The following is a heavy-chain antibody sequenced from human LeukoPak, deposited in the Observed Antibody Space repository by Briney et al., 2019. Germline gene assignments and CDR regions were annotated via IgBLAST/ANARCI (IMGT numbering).Heavy chain of an antibody. CDR1: GFTFSRYA. V-gene: IGHV3-23*01. D-gene: IGHD2-8*02. CDR2: ISGSGAST. CDR3: ARDLVGPKYYFDY. Sequence: GGSLRLSCAASGFTFSRYAMSWVRQAPGKGLEWVSAISGSGASTYYADSVKGRFTISRDNSKNTLYLQMNSLRADDTAVYYCARDLVGPKYYFDYWGQGTLVTVSS. J-gene: IGHJ4*02.